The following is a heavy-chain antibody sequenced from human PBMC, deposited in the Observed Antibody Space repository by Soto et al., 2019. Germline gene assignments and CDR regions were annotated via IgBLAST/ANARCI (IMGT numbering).Heavy chain of an antibody. CDR3: ARVVTGTPYYHYGMDV. CDR1: GGSISTSNW. V-gene: IGHV4-4*02. J-gene: IGHJ6*02. CDR2: IYHSGST. Sequence: PAETLGFTCAVSGGSISTSNWWRWIRQPPVKGLEWIGEIYHSGSTNYNPSLKSRVTISVDKSKNQFSLKLSSVTAADTAVYYCARVVTGTPYYHYGMDVWGQGTPFTVSS. D-gene: IGHD1-20*01.